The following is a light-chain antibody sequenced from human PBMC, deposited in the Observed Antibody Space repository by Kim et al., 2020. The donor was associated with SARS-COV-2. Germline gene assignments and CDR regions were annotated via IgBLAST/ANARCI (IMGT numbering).Light chain of an antibody. CDR3: QVWDSSSDHYV. CDR1: KIGSKS. V-gene: IGLV3-21*01. J-gene: IGLJ2*01. CDR2: YDN. Sequence: SYELTQPPSVSVAPGKTARITCGGNKIGSKSVHWYQQKPGQAPVLVINYDNYRPSGIPERFSGSNSGDTATLTISRVEAGDEADYYCQVWDSSSDHYVFG.